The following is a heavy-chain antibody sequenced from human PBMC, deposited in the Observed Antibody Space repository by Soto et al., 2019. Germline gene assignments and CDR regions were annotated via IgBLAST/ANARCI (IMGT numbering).Heavy chain of an antibody. D-gene: IGHD3-10*01. Sequence: QVQLVQSGAEVKKPGASVKVSCKASGYTFTSYYMHWVRQAPGQGLEWMGIINPSGGSTSYAQKFQGKVTKTRDTSQDTVLMGVDRLRSEDTAGYLWGWGGGYGSGSYYPHYFDYWGQGTLVTVSS. CDR2: INPSGGST. J-gene: IGHJ4*02. V-gene: IGHV1-46*01. CDR1: GYTFTSYY. CDR3: GWGGGYGSGSYYPHYFDY.